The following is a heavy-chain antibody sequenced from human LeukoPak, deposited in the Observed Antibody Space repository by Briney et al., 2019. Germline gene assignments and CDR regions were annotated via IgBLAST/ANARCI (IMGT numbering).Heavy chain of an antibody. V-gene: IGHV3-30-3*01. CDR3: ARDGSGYYYYYYYMDV. CDR2: ISYDGSNK. Sequence: GRSLRLSCAASGLTFSSYAMHWVRQAPGKGLEWVAVISYDGSNKYYADSVKGRFTISRDNAKNSLYLQMNSLRAEDTAVYYCARDGSGYYYYYYYMDVWGKGTTVTVSS. J-gene: IGHJ6*03. CDR1: GLTFSSYA. D-gene: IGHD3-10*01.